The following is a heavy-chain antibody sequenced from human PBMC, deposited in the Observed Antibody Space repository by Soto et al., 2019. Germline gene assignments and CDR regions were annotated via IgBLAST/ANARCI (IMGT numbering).Heavy chain of an antibody. D-gene: IGHD2-8*01. CDR1: GYSFTDYH. CDR2: INPKSGGT. CDR3: ARGDSTDCSNGVCSFFYNHDMDV. Sequence: GASVKVSCKASGYSFTDYHIHGVRQAPGQGLEWLGRINPKSGGTSTAQKFQGWVTMTTDTSIRTASMDLTRLTSDDTAIYYCARGDSTDCSNGVCSFFYNHDMDVWGQGTTVTVSS. J-gene: IGHJ6*02. V-gene: IGHV1-2*04.